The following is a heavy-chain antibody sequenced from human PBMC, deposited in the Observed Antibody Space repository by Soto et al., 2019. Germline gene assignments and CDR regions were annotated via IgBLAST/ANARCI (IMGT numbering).Heavy chain of an antibody. V-gene: IGHV3-23*01. J-gene: IGHJ4*02. Sequence: GVSLRLSCVASGFTFYNYAMTGVRLAPGKGLEWVSTVLQSGDGTFYADSVRGRFIISRDNSKNTLYLQMSSLRAEDTALYNCVRDYYHFSRSYSDRPLDYWGQGALVTVSS. CDR3: VRDYYHFSRSYSDRPLDY. CDR1: GFTFYNYA. D-gene: IGHD3-10*01. CDR2: VLQSGDGT.